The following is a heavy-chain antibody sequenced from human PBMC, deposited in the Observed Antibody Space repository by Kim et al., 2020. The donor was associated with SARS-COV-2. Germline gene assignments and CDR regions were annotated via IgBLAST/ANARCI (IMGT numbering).Heavy chain of an antibody. V-gene: IGHV3-30*04. J-gene: IGHJ3*02. Sequence: GGSLRLSCAASGFNFSTYAMHWVRQARGKGLEWVAVVSYDGSKNYCADSVKGRFTISRDNSRNTIYLHMNGLRVDDTAVYFCARDPGVLRSFVGAFDIWGQGTLVTVSS. CDR3: ARDPGVLRSFVGAFDI. CDR2: VSYDGSKN. D-gene: IGHD3-9*01. CDR1: GFNFSTYA.